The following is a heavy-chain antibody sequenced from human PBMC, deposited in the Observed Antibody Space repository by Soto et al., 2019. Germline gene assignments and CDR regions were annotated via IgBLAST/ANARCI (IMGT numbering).Heavy chain of an antibody. J-gene: IGHJ4*02. Sequence: QVQLVQSGAEVKKPGSSVKVSCKASGGTFRSYAISWVRQAPGPGLEWMGGIIPLFGTAKCAEKFQGGVTITADETTSTAYMELSSLRCEDTAVYYGASGGGWLQPFDYWCQGTRVTVAS. CDR2: IIPLFGTA. CDR3: ASGGGWLQPFDY. D-gene: IGHD5-12*01. V-gene: IGHV1-69*12. CDR1: GGTFRSYA.